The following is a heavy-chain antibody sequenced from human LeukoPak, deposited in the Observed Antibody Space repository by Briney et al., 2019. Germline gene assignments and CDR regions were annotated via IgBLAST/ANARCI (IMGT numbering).Heavy chain of an antibody. V-gene: IGHV4-59*01. D-gene: IGHD1-7*01. Sequence: PETLSLTCTVSGGSISSYYWSWVRQPPGKGLEWIGYIYYSGSTNYNPSLKSRVTISVDTSKNQFSLKLSCVPAADTAVYYCARVPGGGTAANWGQGTMVTVSS. CDR2: IYYSGST. CDR1: GGSISSYY. CDR3: ARVPGGGTAAN. J-gene: IGHJ3*01.